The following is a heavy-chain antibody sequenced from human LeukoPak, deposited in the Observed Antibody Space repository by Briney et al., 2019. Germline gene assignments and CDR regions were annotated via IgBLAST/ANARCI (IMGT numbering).Heavy chain of an antibody. CDR2: IYYSGNT. CDR3: ARGSTRPDY. Sequence: SETLSLTCTVSGGSISSYYWSWIRQRPGKGLEWIGYIYYSGNTNYNPSLKSRVTMSVDTSRNQFSLRLSSVTAADTAVYYCARGSTRPDYWGQGTLFTVSS. CDR1: GGSISSYY. V-gene: IGHV4-59*01. J-gene: IGHJ4*02. D-gene: IGHD2-2*01.